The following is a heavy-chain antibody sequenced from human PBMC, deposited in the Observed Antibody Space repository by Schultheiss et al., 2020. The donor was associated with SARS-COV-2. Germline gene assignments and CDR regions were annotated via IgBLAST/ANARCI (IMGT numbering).Heavy chain of an antibody. CDR1: GYTFTGYY. CDR3: ARTNGYGSGSPTRY. Sequence: ASVKVSCKASGYTFTGYYMHWVRQAPGQGLEWMGWINPNSGGTNYAQKFQGRVTMTRGTSISTAYMELSRLRSDDTAVYYCARTNGYGSGSPTRYWGQGTLVTVSS. CDR2: INPNSGGT. D-gene: IGHD3-10*01. V-gene: IGHV1-2*02. J-gene: IGHJ4*02.